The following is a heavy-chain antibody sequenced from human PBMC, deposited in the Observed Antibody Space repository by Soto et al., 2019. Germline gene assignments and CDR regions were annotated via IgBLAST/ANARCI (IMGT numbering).Heavy chain of an antibody. Sequence: PSETLSLTCTVSGGSIGSYYWSWIRQPPGKGLEWIGYIYYSGSTNYNPSLKSRVTISVDTSKNQFSLKLSSVTAADTAVYYCASLGYSYGLDYWGQGTLVTVSS. D-gene: IGHD5-18*01. CDR3: ASLGYSYGLDY. J-gene: IGHJ4*02. V-gene: IGHV4-59*01. CDR1: GGSIGSYY. CDR2: IYYSGST.